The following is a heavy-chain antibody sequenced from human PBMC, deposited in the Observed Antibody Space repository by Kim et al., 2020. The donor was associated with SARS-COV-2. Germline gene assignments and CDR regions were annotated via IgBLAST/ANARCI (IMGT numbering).Heavy chain of an antibody. CDR3: VKYGDP. J-gene: IGHJ6*02. CDR2: INDNSVTT. CDR1: GFNFGSFW. V-gene: IGHV3-74*01. Sequence: GGSLRLSCEASGFNFGSFWMDWVRQAPGEGLVWVSRINDNSVTTLYADSVKGRFTISRDNAKNALYLQMNSLRTEDTAVYYCVKYGDPWGQGTTVTVSS. D-gene: IGHD4-17*01.